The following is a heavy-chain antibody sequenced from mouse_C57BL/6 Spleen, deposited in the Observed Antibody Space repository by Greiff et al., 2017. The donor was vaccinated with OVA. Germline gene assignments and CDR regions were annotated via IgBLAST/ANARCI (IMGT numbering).Heavy chain of an antibody. Sequence: EVQLQQSGPELVKPGASVKISCKASGYSFTDYNMNWVKQSNGKSLEWIGVINPNYGTTSYNQKFKGKATLTVDQSSSTAYMQLNSLTSEDSAVDYCARFGLPNWDNYFDYWGQGTTLTVSS. CDR2: INPNYGTT. CDR3: ARFGLPNWDNYFDY. J-gene: IGHJ2*01. V-gene: IGHV1-39*01. D-gene: IGHD4-1*01. CDR1: GYSFTDYN.